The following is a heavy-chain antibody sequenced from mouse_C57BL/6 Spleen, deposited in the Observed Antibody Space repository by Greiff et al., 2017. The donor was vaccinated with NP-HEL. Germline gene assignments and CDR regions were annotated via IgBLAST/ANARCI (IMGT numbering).Heavy chain of an antibody. CDR1: GFNFSSYG. Sequence: EVMLVESGGDLVKPGGSLKLSCAASGFNFSSYGMSWVRQTPDKRLEWVATISRGGSYTYYPASVKGRFTISRDNAKNTLYLQMSSLTSEDTAMYYCARSPLYGNYLYYFDGWGKGTTLTVAS. J-gene: IGHJ2*01. CDR3: ARSPLYGNYLYYFDG. D-gene: IGHD2-1*01. CDR2: ISRGGSYT. V-gene: IGHV5-6*02.